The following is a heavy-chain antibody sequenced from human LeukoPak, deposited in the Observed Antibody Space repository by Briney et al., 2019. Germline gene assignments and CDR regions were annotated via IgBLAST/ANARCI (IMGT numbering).Heavy chain of an antibody. J-gene: IGHJ6*02. CDR1: GFTFSSYS. CDR2: ISSSSYI. CDR3: ASLPAASYYYGMDV. D-gene: IGHD2-15*01. Sequence: GGSLRLSCAASGFTFSSYSMNWVRQAPGKGLEWVSSISSSSYIYYADSVKGRFTNSRDNAKNSLYLQMNSLRAEDTAVYYCASLPAASYYYGMDVWGQGTTVTVSS. V-gene: IGHV3-21*01.